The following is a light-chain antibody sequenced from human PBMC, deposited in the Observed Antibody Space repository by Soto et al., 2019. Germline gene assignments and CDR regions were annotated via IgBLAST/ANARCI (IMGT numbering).Light chain of an antibody. J-gene: IGKJ1*01. CDR1: QSVGSN. V-gene: IGKV3-15*01. CDR2: TVS. CDR3: QQYNNWPPTWT. Sequence: EILMTQSPATLSVSPGERATLSCRASQSVGSNLAWYQQKPGQAPRLLIYTVSTRAPGIPARFSGSGSGTEFTLTINSLQSEDFAVYYCQQYNNWPPTWTFGQGTKVEI.